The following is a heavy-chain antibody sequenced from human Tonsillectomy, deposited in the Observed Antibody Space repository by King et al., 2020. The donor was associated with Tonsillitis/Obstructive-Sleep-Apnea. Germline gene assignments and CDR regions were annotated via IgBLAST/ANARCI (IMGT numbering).Heavy chain of an antibody. J-gene: IGHJ6*03. V-gene: IGHV4-34*01. CDR1: GGSFSGYY. Sequence: VQLQQWGAGLLKPSETLSLTCAVYGGSFSGYYWSWIRQPPGKGLEWIGEINHSGSTNYNPSLKSRFTIPVDTSKNQFSLKLSSVTAPDTAVYYCARAEYSSSSLYYYYYIDVWGKGTTVTVSS. CDR3: ARAEYSSSSLYYYYYIDV. CDR2: INHSGST. D-gene: IGHD6-6*01.